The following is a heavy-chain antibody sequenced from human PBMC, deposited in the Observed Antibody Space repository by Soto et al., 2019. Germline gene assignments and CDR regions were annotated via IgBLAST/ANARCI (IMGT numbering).Heavy chain of an antibody. CDR3: ATSTATDAFDI. J-gene: IGHJ3*02. Sequence: QVQMVASGGGVVQPGKSLRLSCAASGFTFSDYGMHWVRQAPAGGPEWVALVRDDGSKTYYADSVRGRFTISRDNSKNMFYLQMNSLRVEDTAIYYCATSTATDAFDIWGQGTMVTVSS. V-gene: IGHV3-33*01. CDR1: GFTFSDYG. CDR2: VRDDGSKT.